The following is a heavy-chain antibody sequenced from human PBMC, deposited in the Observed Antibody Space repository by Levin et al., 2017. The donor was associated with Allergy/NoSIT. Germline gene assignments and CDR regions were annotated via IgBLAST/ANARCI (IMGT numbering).Heavy chain of an antibody. CDR3: AKVARSIAAADYYYGMDV. CDR2: ISGSGGST. V-gene: IGHV3-23*01. J-gene: IGHJ6*02. Sequence: GGSLRLSCAASGFTFSSYAMSWVRQAPGKGLEWVSAISGSGGSTYYADSVKGRFTISRDNSKNTLYLQMNSLRAEDTAVYYCAKVARSIAAADYYYGMDVWGQGTTVTVSS. CDR1: GFTFSSYA. D-gene: IGHD6-13*01.